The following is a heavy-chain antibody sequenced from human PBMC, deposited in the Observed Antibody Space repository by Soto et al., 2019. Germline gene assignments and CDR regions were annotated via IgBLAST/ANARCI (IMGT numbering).Heavy chain of an antibody. CDR2: INHSGST. Sequence: SETLSLTCAVYGGSFSGYYWSWIRQPPGKGLEWIGEINHSGSTNYNPSLKSRVTISVDTSKNQFSLKLSSVTAADTAVYYCARGRKYYYYYGMDVWGQGTTVTVSS. V-gene: IGHV4-34*01. CDR1: GGSFSGYY. J-gene: IGHJ6*02. CDR3: ARGRKYYYYYGMDV.